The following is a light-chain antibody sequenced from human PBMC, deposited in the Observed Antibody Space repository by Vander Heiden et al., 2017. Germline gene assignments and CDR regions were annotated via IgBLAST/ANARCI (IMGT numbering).Light chain of an antibody. CDR3: CSYAGSTSYV. CDR1: SSDVGSSHL. CDR2: EGT. J-gene: IGLJ1*01. Sequence: QSALTQPASGSASPGQSVTSSCTGTSSDVGSSHLVAWYQQHPGRAPKLMIYEGTKRPAGVSNRFSGSKSANTASLTISGLQAEDEADYYCCSYAGSTSYVFGTGTKVTVL. V-gene: IGLV2-23*01.